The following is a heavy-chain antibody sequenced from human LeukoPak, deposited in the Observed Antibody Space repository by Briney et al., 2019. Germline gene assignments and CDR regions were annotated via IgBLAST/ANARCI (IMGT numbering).Heavy chain of an antibody. CDR1: GFSFVDNG. V-gene: IGHV3-20*04. Sequence: PGGSLRLSCAPSGFSFVDNGLSWVGGAQGKGLEGPCAINYNGAITDYADSVKGRFTISRDNAKNSLYLRMDSLRAEDTALYYCARDRLGPSFSVSHFDLWGQGTLVTVSS. CDR2: INYNGAIT. CDR3: ARDRLGPSFSVSHFDL. J-gene: IGHJ4*02. D-gene: IGHD3-3*02.